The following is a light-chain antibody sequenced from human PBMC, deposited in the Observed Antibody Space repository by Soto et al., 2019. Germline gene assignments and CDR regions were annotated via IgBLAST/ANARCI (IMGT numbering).Light chain of an antibody. Sequence: DIQLTQSPSSLSASLGDRVTITCRASQDIKKFLAWYQQRPGKVPDLLIYAASTLRSGVPSRFSGNASGTDFSFTIASLQPEDVAADYGHKYDRASAMFGQGSKVDIK. CDR3: HKYDRASAM. J-gene: IGKJ1*01. CDR2: AAS. V-gene: IGKV1-27*01. CDR1: QDIKKF.